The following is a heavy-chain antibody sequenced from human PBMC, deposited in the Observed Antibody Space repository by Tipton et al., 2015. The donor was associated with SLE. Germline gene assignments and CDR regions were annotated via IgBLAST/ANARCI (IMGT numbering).Heavy chain of an antibody. CDR1: GFTFSNAW. J-gene: IGHJ4*02. CDR3: TRGYYYARGYFDY. CDR2: IKSKTDGGTT. V-gene: IGHV3-15*01. Sequence: GSLRLSCAASGFTFSNAWMSWVRQAPGKGLEWVGRIKSKTDGGTTDYAAPVKGRFTISRDDSKNTLYLQMNSLKTEDTAVYYCTRGYYYARGYFDYWGQGTLFTVSS. D-gene: IGHD3-10*01.